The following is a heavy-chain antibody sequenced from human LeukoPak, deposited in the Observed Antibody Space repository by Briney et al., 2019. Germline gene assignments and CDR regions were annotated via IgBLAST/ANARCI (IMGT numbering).Heavy chain of an antibody. CDR2: INSDGYSI. V-gene: IGHV3-74*01. CDR3: ARAIAEAGTDS. D-gene: IGHD6-19*01. CDR1: GFTFSAYW. Sequence: GGSPRLSCAGTGFTFSAYWMHWVRQAPGKGPVWLARINSDGYSISYADSVKGRFTISRDNAKKTLYLQMNTLRAEDTAMYYCARAIAEAGTDSWGQGTLVTVSS. J-gene: IGHJ4*02.